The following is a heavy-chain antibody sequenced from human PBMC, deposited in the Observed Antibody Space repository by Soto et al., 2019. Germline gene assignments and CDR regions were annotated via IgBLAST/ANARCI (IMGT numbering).Heavy chain of an antibody. Sequence: QLQLQESGPGLVKPSETLSLTCTVSGGSISSSSYYWGWIRQPPGKGLEWIGSIYYSGSTYYNPFLKSRVTISVDTSKNQFSLKLSSVTAADTAVYYCARLLYSGYEGPPDYYYGMDVWGQGTTVTVSS. CDR3: ARLLYSGYEGPPDYYYGMDV. CDR1: GGSISSSSYY. D-gene: IGHD5-12*01. V-gene: IGHV4-39*01. CDR2: IYYSGST. J-gene: IGHJ6*02.